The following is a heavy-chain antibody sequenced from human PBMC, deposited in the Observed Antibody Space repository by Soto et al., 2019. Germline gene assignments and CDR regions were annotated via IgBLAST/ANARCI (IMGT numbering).Heavy chain of an antibody. CDR3: ASLYCSGGSCYSGNYYFDY. CDR1: GFTFSSYA. V-gene: IGHV3-23*01. D-gene: IGHD2-15*01. Sequence: GGSLRLSCAASGFTFSSYAMSWVRQTPGKGLEWVSTISGTGGSTYYPDSVKGRFTISRDNSKNTLYLQMNSLRAEDTAVYYCASLYCSGGSCYSGNYYFDYWGQGTLVTVSS. J-gene: IGHJ4*02. CDR2: ISGTGGST.